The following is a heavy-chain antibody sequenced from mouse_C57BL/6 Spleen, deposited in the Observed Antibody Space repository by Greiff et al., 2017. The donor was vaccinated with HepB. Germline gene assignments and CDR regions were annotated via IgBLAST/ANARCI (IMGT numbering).Heavy chain of an antibody. Sequence: VQLQQSGAELVMPGASVKLSCKASGYTFTSYWMHWVKQRPGQGLEWIGEIDPSDSYTNYNQKFKGKSTLTVDKSSSTAYMQLSSLTSEDSAVYYCARGPRSYAMDYWGQGTSVTVSS. CDR2: IDPSDSYT. D-gene: IGHD6-1*01. V-gene: IGHV1-69*01. J-gene: IGHJ4*01. CDR1: GYTFTSYW. CDR3: ARGPRSYAMDY.